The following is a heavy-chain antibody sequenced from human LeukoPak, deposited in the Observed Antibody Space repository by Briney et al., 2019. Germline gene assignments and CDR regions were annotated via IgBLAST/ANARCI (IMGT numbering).Heavy chain of an antibody. D-gene: IGHD2-21*01. J-gene: IGHJ6*03. CDR3: ARGVDFYYYMDV. CDR2: IYTSGST. Sequence: PSETLSLTCTVSGGSISSSSYYWGWIRQPPGKGLEWIGRIYTSGSTNYNPSLKSRVTMSVDTSKNQFSLNLSSVTAADTAVYYCARGVDFYYYMDVWGKGTTVTVSS. V-gene: IGHV4-39*07. CDR1: GGSISSSSYY.